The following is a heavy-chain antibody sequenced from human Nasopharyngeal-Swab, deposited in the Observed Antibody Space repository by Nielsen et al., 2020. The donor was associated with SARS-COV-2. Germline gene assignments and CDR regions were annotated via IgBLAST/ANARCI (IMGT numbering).Heavy chain of an antibody. J-gene: IGHJ6*02. Sequence: GESLKISCAASGFTFNNYNFNWVRQAPGKGLEWVAVISSDGTDKFYADSVKGRFTISRDNAKNSLYLQMNSLRAEDTAVYYCARDGLDYDFWSAYFMDVWGQGTTVTVSS. V-gene: IGHV3-30*03. D-gene: IGHD3-3*01. CDR3: ARDGLDYDFWSAYFMDV. CDR2: ISSDGTDK. CDR1: GFTFNNYN.